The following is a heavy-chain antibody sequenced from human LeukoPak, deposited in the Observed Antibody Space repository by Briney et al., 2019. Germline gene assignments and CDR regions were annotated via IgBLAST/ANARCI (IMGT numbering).Heavy chain of an antibody. CDR3: AMGRFLEWLLFEGWFDP. V-gene: IGHV1-69*13. CDR1: GGTFSSYA. D-gene: IGHD3-3*01. J-gene: IGHJ5*02. Sequence: ASVKVSCKASGGTFSSYAISWVRLAPGQGLEWMGGIIPIFGTANYAQKFQGRVTITADESTSTAYMELSSLRSEDTAVYYCAMGRFLEWLLFEGWFDPWGQGTLVTVSS. CDR2: IIPIFGTA.